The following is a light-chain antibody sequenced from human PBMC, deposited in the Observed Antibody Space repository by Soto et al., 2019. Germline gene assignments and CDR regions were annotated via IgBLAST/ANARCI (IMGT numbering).Light chain of an antibody. CDR3: QQYGSSPIT. CDR1: QSVTSDY. J-gene: IGKJ5*01. V-gene: IGKV3-20*01. CDR2: DAS. Sequence: EIVMTHSPGTLSLSPGERATLSFSSSQSVTSDYLAWYQQKPGQAPRLLIYDASSRATGIPDRFSGSGSGTNFTLTISRLEPEDFAVYYCQQYGSSPITFGQGTRLDIK.